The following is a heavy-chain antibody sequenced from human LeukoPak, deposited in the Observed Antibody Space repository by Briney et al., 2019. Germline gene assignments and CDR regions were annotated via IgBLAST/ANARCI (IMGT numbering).Heavy chain of an antibody. D-gene: IGHD1-14*01. CDR3: ARANPADFNL. V-gene: IGHV3-74*01. CDR1: EFTLSNYW. CDR2: IRYDGIVT. J-gene: IGHJ2*01. Sequence: GGSLRLSCVASEFTLSNYWIHWVRQPPGKGLVWVSRIRYDGIVTNYADSVEGRFTISRDNAKNTVHLQMNSLRDDDTAVYYCARANPADFNLWGRGTLVTVSS.